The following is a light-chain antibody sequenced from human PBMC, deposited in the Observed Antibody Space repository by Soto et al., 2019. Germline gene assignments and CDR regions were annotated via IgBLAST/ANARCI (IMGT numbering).Light chain of an antibody. V-gene: IGKV3-20*01. CDR3: QQYGSSPNT. Sequence: EIVLTQSPGTLSLSPGERATLSCRASQSVSSSYLAWYQQKPGQAPRLLIYGASSRATGIPDRFSGSGSGTDFTLSISRLEHADFAVYYCQQYGSSPNTFGGGTKVESK. J-gene: IGKJ4*01. CDR1: QSVSSSY. CDR2: GAS.